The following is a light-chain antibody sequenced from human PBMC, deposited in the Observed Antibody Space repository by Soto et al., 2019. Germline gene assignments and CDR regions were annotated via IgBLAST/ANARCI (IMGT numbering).Light chain of an antibody. CDR1: TSNIRSRPINWGSNIGSHT. CDR3: AAWDDSLNGYV. Sequence: VVTEPPSASGTPGQRFAISCSGSTSNIRSRPINWGSNIGSHTVNWYQQLPGTAPTLLIYSDNQPPSGVPDRFSGSKSGTSASLAISGLQSEDEADYYCAAWDDSLNGYVFGTGTKVTVL. J-gene: IGLJ1*01. V-gene: IGLV1-44*01. CDR2: SDN.